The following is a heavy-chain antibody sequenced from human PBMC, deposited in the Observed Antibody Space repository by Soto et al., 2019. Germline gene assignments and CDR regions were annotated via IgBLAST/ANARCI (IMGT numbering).Heavy chain of an antibody. Sequence: QVQLVQSWAEVKKPGSSVKVSCKASGGTFSNYAFSWVRQAPGQGLEWMGGFIPIVGTPNYAQKFQGRVTVTADASTRTVYMELSSLRSEDTAVYYCARERSVGYCITTTCPKPFYYYAMDVWGQGTTVTVSS. J-gene: IGHJ6*02. CDR2: FIPIVGTP. V-gene: IGHV1-69*01. CDR3: ARERSVGYCITTTCPKPFYYYAMDV. D-gene: IGHD2-2*01. CDR1: GGTFSNYA.